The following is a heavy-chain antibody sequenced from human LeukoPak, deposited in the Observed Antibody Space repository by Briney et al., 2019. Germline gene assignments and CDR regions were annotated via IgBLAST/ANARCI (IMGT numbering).Heavy chain of an antibody. D-gene: IGHD1-20*01. CDR1: GYTFTRYG. V-gene: IGHV1-18*01. J-gene: IGHJ6*02. Sequence: GASVKVSCKASGYTFTRYGMSWVGQAAGQGVGWMGWISAYNGNTNYAQKLQGRVTMTTDTPTSTAYMKPRSLRSDDTAVYYCARDHNWNDGYYYYYGMDVWGQGTTVTVSS. CDR3: ARDHNWNDGYYYYYGMDV. CDR2: ISAYNGNT.